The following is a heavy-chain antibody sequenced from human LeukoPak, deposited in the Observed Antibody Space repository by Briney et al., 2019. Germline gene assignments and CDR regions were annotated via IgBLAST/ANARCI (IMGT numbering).Heavy chain of an antibody. CDR3: TKARDFWTRRFFDY. J-gene: IGHJ4*02. CDR1: GFTFSSYG. D-gene: IGHD3/OR15-3a*01. V-gene: IGHV3-30*02. Sequence: GGSLRLSCAASGFTFSSYGMHWVRQAPGKGLEWVAFIEKDGNTKYYTDSVRGRFAISRDNSKNTPYLQMSSLRTEDTAMFYCTKARDFWTRRFFDYWGQGTLVTVFS. CDR2: IEKDGNTK.